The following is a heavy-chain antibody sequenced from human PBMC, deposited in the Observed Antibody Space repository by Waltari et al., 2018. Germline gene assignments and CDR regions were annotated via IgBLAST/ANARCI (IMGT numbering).Heavy chain of an antibody. CDR1: AGSISSGDY. J-gene: IGHJ4*02. CDR3: ASGELLFDY. V-gene: IGHV4-31*03. CDR2: IYHSWST. D-gene: IGHD1-7*01. Sequence: QVQLQESGPGLVNPSQTLSLTCTVSAGSISSGDYWNWIRQHPGKGLEWFGYIYHSWSTFYNPSLQSRVTISVDTSNPQFSLKLTSVTAAYTAVYYCASGELLFDYWGQGALVTVSS.